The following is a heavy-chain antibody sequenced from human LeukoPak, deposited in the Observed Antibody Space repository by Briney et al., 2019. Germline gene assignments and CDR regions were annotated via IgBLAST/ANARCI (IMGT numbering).Heavy chain of an antibody. CDR2: INPSGGST. J-gene: IGHJ4*02. D-gene: IGHD3-16*02. V-gene: IGHV1-46*01. Sequence: ASVKVSCKASGYTFTSYYMHWVRQAPGQGLEWMGIINPSGGSTSYAQKFQGRVTMTRDMSTSTVYMELSSLRSEDTAVYYCVRALDYYDYVWGSYRSSGQDFDYWGQGTLVTVSS. CDR1: GYTFTSYY. CDR3: VRALDYYDYVWGSYRSSGQDFDY.